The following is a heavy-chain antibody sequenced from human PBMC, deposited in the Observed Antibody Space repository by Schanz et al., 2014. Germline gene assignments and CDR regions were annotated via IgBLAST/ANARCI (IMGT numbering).Heavy chain of an antibody. V-gene: IGHV3-23*04. CDR1: GFNFSDYA. CDR2: ISGSGGST. Sequence: EVQVVESGGGLVQPGGSLRLSCAASGFNFSDYAMCWVRQAPGKGLEWVSAISGSGGSTYYADSVKGRFTMSRDNSKNTLYLQMNSLRAEDTAVYHCVSSGSYSSYAFWGQGTLXTVSS. J-gene: IGHJ4*02. D-gene: IGHD3-10*01. CDR3: VSSGSYSSYAF.